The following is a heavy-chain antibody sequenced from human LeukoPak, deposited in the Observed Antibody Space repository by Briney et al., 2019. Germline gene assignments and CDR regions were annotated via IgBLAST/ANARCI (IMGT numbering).Heavy chain of an antibody. CDR2: IYTSGST. D-gene: IGHD6-19*01. V-gene: IGHV4-4*07. CDR1: GGSISSYY. J-gene: IGHJ4*02. Sequence: SETLSLTCTVSGGSISSYYWSWIRQPAGKGLEWIGRIYTSGSTKYNPSLKSRVTMSVDTSKSQFSLKLSSVTAADTAVYYCASFSSGWGTFDYWGQGTLVTVSS. CDR3: ASFSSGWGTFDY.